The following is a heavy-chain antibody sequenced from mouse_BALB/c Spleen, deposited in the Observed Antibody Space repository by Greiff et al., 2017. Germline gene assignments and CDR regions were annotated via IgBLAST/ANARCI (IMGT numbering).Heavy chain of an antibody. V-gene: IGHV5-9-4*01. J-gene: IGHJ3*01. CDR2: ISSGGSYT. CDR3: ARDRGLRRFAY. Sequence: DVHLVESGGGLVKPGGSLKLSCAASGFTFSSYAMSWVRQSPEKRLEWVAEISSGGSYTYYPDTVTGRFTISRDNAKNTLYLEMSSLRSEDTAMYYCARDRGLRRFAYWGQGTLVTVSA. D-gene: IGHD2-4*01. CDR1: GFTFSSYA.